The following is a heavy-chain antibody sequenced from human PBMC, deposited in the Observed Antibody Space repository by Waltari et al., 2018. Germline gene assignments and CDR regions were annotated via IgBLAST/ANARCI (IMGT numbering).Heavy chain of an antibody. J-gene: IGHJ4*02. V-gene: IGHV4-34*08. CDR3: AKYSGSYSPDY. CDR1: GGTFSDHY. Sequence: QVQLQQWGAGLLKPSETLSLTCAVYGGTFSDHYWNWIRQPPGKGLEWIGEINDSGSTNYNPSLRSRVTISVDTSKNQFSLKLSSVTAADTAVYYCAKYSGSYSPDYWGQGTLVTVSS. CDR2: INDSGST. D-gene: IGHD1-26*01.